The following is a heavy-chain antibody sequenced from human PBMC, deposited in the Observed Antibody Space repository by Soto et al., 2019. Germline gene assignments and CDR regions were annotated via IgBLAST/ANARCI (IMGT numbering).Heavy chain of an antibody. CDR3: ARVTLKAGNWFDP. V-gene: IGHV1-2*02. CDR2: INPKSRGT. CDR1: GYTFTDYF. J-gene: IGHJ5*02. Sequence: ASVKVSCKASGYTFTDYFIHWVRQAPGQGFEWMGWINPKSRGTTYAQKFQGRVTMTRDSSNSTAYMELRGLRSDDTAIYYCARVTLKAGNWFDPWGQGTLVTVSS.